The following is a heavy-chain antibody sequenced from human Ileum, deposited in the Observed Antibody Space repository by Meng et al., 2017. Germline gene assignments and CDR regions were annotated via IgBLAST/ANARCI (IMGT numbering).Heavy chain of an antibody. CDR1: GFSISTRCVG. V-gene: IGHV2-5*02. D-gene: IGHD5-18*01. Sequence: QITLWEAGPTHVEPTRTLPLTCTFSGFSISTRCVGVGWIRQPPGKALEWLALIYWDDDTRYRPSLKSRLTITKDTPKNQVVLTMTNMDPVVTATYYCGHWDRFGYVNADYWGQGTLVTVSS. CDR2: IYWDDDT. J-gene: IGHJ4*02. CDR3: GHWDRFGYVNADY.